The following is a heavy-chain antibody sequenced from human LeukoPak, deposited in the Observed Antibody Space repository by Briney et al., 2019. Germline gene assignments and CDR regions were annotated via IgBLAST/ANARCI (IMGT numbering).Heavy chain of an antibody. V-gene: IGHV4-4*02. CDR3: GKTDIYFNPIDY. D-gene: IGHD3-9*01. CDR2: IHRDGRT. Sequence: SETLSLTCAVSGVSMSSSEWWIWVRQPPGQGLEWIGEIHRDGRTRYNPSLQTRVTMSIDYSKNQISLEVTSVTAADTAIYYCGKTDIYFNPIDYWGPGSLVTVSS. J-gene: IGHJ4*02. CDR1: GVSMSSSEW.